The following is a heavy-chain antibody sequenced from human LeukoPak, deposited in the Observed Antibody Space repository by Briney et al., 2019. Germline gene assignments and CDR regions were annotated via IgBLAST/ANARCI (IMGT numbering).Heavy chain of an antibody. CDR1: GVSITSNY. J-gene: IGHJ4*02. V-gene: IGHV4-59*01. CDR3: ARSSGHSYGDFDY. CDR2: THHSGAT. D-gene: IGHD5-18*01. Sequence: SETLSLTCSVSGVSITSNYWSWIRQPPGKGLEWLGYTHHSGATSCNPSLKSRSTMSLDTSNNQFSLKLSSVTAADRAVYYCARSSGHSYGDFDYWGQGNLVTVSS.